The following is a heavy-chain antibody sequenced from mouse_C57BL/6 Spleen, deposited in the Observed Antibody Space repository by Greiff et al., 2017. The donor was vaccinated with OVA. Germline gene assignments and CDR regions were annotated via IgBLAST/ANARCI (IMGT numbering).Heavy chain of an antibody. V-gene: IGHV1-82*01. D-gene: IGHD4-1*01. Sequence: QVQLQQSGPELVKPGASVKISCKASGYAFSSSWMNWVKQRPGQGLEWIGRIYPGDGDTNYNGKFKGKATLTADKSSSTAYMQLSSLTSEDSAVYICARSGAYYAMDYWGQGTSVTVSS. J-gene: IGHJ4*01. CDR2: IYPGDGDT. CDR1: GYAFSSSW. CDR3: ARSGAYYAMDY.